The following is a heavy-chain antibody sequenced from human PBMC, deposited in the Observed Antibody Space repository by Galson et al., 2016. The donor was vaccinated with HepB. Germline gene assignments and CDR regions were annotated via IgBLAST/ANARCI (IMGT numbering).Heavy chain of an antibody. D-gene: IGHD3-22*01. CDR1: GFTFSNYA. J-gene: IGHJ5*02. CDR3: ARVNYYDGSGQDP. V-gene: IGHV3-30-3*01. Sequence: SLRLSCAASGFTFSNYAMHWVRQAPGKGLEWVTVISDDGSSKYYIDCVKGRFTISRDNSKNTLYLQMNSLRAEDTAVYYCARVNYYDGSGQDPWGQGTLVTVSS. CDR2: ISDDGSSK.